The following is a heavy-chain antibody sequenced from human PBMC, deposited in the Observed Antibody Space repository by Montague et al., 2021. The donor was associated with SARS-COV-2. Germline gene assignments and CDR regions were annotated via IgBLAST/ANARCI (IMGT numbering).Heavy chain of an antibody. J-gene: IGHJ6*02. V-gene: IGHV3-23*01. Sequence: SLRLSCAASGFTFSSYSMSWVRQAPGKGLEWVSAISGSGGSTYYADSVKGRFTISRDNSKNTLYLQMNSLRAEDTAVYYCAKDLSLLWFGELPALGYYYGMDVWGQGTTVTVSS. CDR3: AKDLSLLWFGELPALGYYYGMDV. D-gene: IGHD3-10*01. CDR2: ISGSGGST. CDR1: GFTFSSYS.